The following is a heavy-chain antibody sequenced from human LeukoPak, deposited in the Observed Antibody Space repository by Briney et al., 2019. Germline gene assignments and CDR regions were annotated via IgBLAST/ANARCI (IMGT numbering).Heavy chain of an antibody. CDR2: ITPIFGTA. J-gene: IGHJ5*02. V-gene: IGHV1-69*13. Sequence: SVKVSCKASGGTFSSYAISWVRQAPGQGLEWMGGITPIFGTANYAQKFQGRVTITADESTSTAYMELSSLRSEDTAVYYCARDPSIVGATMDWFDPWGQGTLVTVSS. CDR1: GGTFSSYA. CDR3: ARDPSIVGATMDWFDP. D-gene: IGHD1-26*01.